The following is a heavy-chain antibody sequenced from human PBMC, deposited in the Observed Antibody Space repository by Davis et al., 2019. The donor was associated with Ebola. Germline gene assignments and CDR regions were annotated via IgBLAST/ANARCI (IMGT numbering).Heavy chain of an antibody. CDR1: FFPSRCCA. CDR3: AEGGTNNFLGAN. CDR2: IGSNSNGR. J-gene: IGHJ4*02. Sequence: GESLKISCTASFFPSRCCAMNWVRQAPGKGLEWVSGIGSNSNGRHYADSVKGRFTISRDDSKNIVYLQMDSLRAEDTAVFYCAEGGTNNFLGANWGQGTLVTVSS. V-gene: IGHV3-23*05. D-gene: IGHD2-8*01.